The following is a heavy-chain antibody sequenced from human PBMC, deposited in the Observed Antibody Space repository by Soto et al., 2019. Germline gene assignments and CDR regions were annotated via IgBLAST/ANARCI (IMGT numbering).Heavy chain of an antibody. V-gene: IGHV4-59*01. CDR3: ASSFMVPVDFFVK. Sequence: SETLSLTCTVSNGSLSSNYCSWIRQSPGKGLEGIGNIYYSGSTNYNPSLKSRVTMSVDTFKKQFTLKLSSVTAADTGVYFCASSFMVPVDFFVKWGKGTWVTISS. D-gene: IGHD3-10*01. CDR2: IYYSGST. J-gene: IGHJ4*02. CDR1: NGSLSSNY.